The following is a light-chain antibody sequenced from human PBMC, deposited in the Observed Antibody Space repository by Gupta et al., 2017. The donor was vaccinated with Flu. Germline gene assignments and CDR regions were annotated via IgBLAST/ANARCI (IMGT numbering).Light chain of an antibody. J-gene: IGKJ5*01. CDR3: MQALQTMT. CDR2: LGS. V-gene: IGKV2-28*01. CDR1: QSLQHSNGYNY. Sequence: DIVMTQSPLSLPVTPGEPASISCRSSQSLQHSNGYNYVDWYVQKPGQSQQLLIYLGSDRASGVHVRFSGSGAGTDFTLKISRVEAEDVVFYYCMQALQTMTFGQGTRLEIK.